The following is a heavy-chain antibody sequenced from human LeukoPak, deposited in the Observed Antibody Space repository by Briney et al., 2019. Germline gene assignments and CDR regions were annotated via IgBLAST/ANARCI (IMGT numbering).Heavy chain of an antibody. D-gene: IGHD3-22*01. CDR3: ARGSDYYYDSSGYYGPWFDP. CDR2: IIPIFGTA. V-gene: IGHV1-69*05. Sequence: SVKVSCKASGGTFSSYAISWVRQAPGQGLEWMGGIIPIFGTANYAQKFQGRVTITTDESTSTAYMELSSLRSEDTAVYYCARGSDYYYDSSGYYGPWFDPWGQGTLVTVSS. CDR1: GGTFSSYA. J-gene: IGHJ5*02.